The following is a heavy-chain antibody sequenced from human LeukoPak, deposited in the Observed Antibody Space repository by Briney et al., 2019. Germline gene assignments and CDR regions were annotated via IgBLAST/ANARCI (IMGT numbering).Heavy chain of an antibody. CDR1: GDSVSSSSAA. D-gene: IGHD3-10*01. CDR2: TYYRSRWYN. Sequence: SQTLSLTCAISGDSVSSSSAAWNWVRQSPSRGLEWLGSTYYRSRWYNDYAVSVRSRTTINPDTSKNQFSLQLNSVTPEDTAVYYCVRSTGPGSHAYFQHWGQGTLVTVSS. V-gene: IGHV6-1*01. CDR3: VRSTGPGSHAYFQH. J-gene: IGHJ1*01.